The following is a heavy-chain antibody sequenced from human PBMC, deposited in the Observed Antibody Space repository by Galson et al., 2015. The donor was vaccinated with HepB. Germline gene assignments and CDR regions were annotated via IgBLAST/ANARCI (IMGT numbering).Heavy chain of an antibody. V-gene: IGHV3-23*01. CDR3: AKDRLAYYGSGSYSRYFDY. Sequence: SLRLSCAASGFTFSSYAMSWVRQAPGKGLEWVSAISGSGGSTYYADSVKGRFTISRDNSKNTLYLQMNSLRAEDTAVYYCAKDRLAYYGSGSYSRYFDYWGQGTLVTVSS. J-gene: IGHJ4*02. CDR2: ISGSGGST. D-gene: IGHD3-10*01. CDR1: GFTFSSYA.